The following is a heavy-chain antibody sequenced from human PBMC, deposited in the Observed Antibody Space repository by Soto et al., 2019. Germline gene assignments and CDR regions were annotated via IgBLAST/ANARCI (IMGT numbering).Heavy chain of an antibody. CDR1: GGSISSYY. Sequence: QVQLQESGPGLVKPSETLSLTCTVSGGSISSYYWSWIRQPAGKGLEFIGRIYTGGSTNFNPSLKSRVTMSVDTSKNQFSLRLSSVTAADTAVYYCARISGNYYGSGSYSLDYWGQGALVTVSS. D-gene: IGHD3-10*01. CDR3: ARISGNYYGSGSYSLDY. V-gene: IGHV4-4*07. CDR2: IYTGGST. J-gene: IGHJ4*02.